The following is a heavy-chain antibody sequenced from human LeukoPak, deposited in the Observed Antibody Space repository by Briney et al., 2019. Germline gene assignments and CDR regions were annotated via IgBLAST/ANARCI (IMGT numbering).Heavy chain of an antibody. J-gene: IGHJ4*02. Sequence: ASVKVSCKASGYTFTSYYMHCVRQAPGQGLEWMGIINPSGGSTSYAQKFQGRVTMTRDMSTSTVYMELSSLRSEDTAVYYCARFAVHRRLAVNGQFGLDYWGQGTLVTVSS. CDR2: INPSGGST. V-gene: IGHV1-46*01. CDR3: ARFAVHRRLAVNGQFGLDY. CDR1: GYTFTSYY. D-gene: IGHD6-19*01.